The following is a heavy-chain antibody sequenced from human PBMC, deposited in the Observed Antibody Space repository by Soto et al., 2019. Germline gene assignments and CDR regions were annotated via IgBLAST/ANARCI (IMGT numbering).Heavy chain of an antibody. V-gene: IGHV3-48*01. Sequence: EVQLVESGGGLVQPGGSLRLSCAASGFTFSSYSMNWVRQAPGKGLEWVSYISSSSSTIYYADSVKGRFTISRDNAKNSLYLQVNSVRAEDTAVYYCASGSSGWSSYFDYWGQGTLVTVSS. CDR3: ASGSSGWSSYFDY. D-gene: IGHD6-19*01. CDR1: GFTFSSYS. CDR2: ISSSSSTI. J-gene: IGHJ4*02.